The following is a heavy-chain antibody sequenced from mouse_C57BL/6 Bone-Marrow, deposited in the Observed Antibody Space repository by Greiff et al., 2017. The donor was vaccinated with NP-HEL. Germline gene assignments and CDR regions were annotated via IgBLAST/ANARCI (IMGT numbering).Heavy chain of an antibody. D-gene: IGHD3-3*01. Sequence: EVHLVESGGGLVKPGGSLKLSCAASGFTFSSYAMSWVRQTPEKRLEWVATISDGGSYTYYPDNVKGRFTISRDNAKNNLYLQMGHLKSEDTAMYYCAREGLGPWYFDVWGTGTTVTVSS. J-gene: IGHJ1*03. CDR3: AREGLGPWYFDV. V-gene: IGHV5-4*01. CDR1: GFTFSSYA. CDR2: ISDGGSYT.